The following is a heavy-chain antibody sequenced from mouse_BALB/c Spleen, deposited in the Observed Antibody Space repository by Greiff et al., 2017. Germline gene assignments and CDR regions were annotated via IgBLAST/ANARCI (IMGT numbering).Heavy chain of an antibody. CDR3: TKSTMITTGRSPWFAY. CDR2: IYPGNRDT. D-gene: IGHD2-4*01. CDR1: GYTFTSYW. V-gene: IGHV1-5*01. Sequence: EVQLQQSGTVLARPGASVKMSCKASGYTFTSYWMHWVKQRPGQGLEWIGAIYPGNRDTSYNQKFKGKAKLTAVTSTSTAYMELSSLTNEDSAVYYCTKSTMITTGRSPWFAYWGQGTLVTVSA. J-gene: IGHJ3*01.